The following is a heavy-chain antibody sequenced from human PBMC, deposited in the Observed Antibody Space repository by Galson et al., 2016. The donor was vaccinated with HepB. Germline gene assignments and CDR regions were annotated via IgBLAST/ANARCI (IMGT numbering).Heavy chain of an antibody. CDR1: GFTFTSYD. CDR2: MNPSTGNT. V-gene: IGHV1-8*01. CDR3: ARGQTATRLYFYNPLDV. J-gene: IGHJ6*02. Sequence: SVKVSCKASGFTFTSYDINWVRQATGQGLEWLGWMNPSTGNTGYAPKFQGRVTMTRNTSISMAYMELNSLRSEDTAVYYCARGQTATRLYFYNPLDVWGQGTTVTVSS. D-gene: IGHD5-24*01.